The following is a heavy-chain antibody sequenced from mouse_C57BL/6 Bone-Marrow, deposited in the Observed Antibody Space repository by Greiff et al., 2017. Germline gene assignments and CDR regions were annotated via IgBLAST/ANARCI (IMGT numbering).Heavy chain of an antibody. CDR3: ASPGYYFFYAMDY. V-gene: IGHV5-6*01. D-gene: IGHD2-12*01. CDR1: GFTFSSYG. J-gene: IGHJ4*01. CDR2: ISSGGSYT. Sequence: EVMLVESGGDLVKPGGSLKLSCAASGFTFSSYGMSWVRQTPDKRLEWVATISSGGSYTYYPDSVKGRFTISRDNAKNTLYLQMSSLKSEDTAMYYCASPGYYFFYAMDYWGQGTSVTVSS.